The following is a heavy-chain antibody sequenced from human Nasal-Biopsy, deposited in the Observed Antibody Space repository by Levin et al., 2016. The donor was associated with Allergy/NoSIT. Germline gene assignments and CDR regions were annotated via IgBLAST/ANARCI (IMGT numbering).Heavy chain of an antibody. J-gene: IGHJ4*02. Sequence: ASVKVSCKTSGYTFTDYAISWVRQAPGQGLDWMGWISTYNGYTFYAQNLQDRVTLTTDTSTSTAYMDLRSLSSDDTAVYYCARGLSSGDYVRLDQWGQGTLVTVSS. CDR3: ARGLSSGDYVRLDQ. V-gene: IGHV1-18*01. CDR2: ISTYNGYT. CDR1: GYTFTDYA. D-gene: IGHD4-17*01.